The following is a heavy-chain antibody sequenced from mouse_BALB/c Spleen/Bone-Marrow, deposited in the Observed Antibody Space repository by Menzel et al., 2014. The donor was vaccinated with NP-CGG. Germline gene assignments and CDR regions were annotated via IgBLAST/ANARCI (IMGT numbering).Heavy chain of an antibody. Sequence: QVQLKQSGAELVRPGVSVRISCKGSGYTFTDYAMHWVKQSHAKSLEWIGVISTYYGDASYNQKFKGKATMTVDKSSSTAYMELARLTSEDSAIYYCASGNYYYAMDYWGQGTSVTVSS. V-gene: IGHV1S137*01. CDR3: ASGNYYYAMDY. D-gene: IGHD2-1*01. CDR2: ISTYYGDA. CDR1: GYTFTDYA. J-gene: IGHJ4*01.